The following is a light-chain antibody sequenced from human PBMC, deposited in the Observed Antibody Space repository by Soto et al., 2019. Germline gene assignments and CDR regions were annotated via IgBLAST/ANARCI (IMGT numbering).Light chain of an antibody. CDR1: HSLLYSNAYNY. CDR3: MQGLENLT. Sequence: EIVMSQSPLSLSVTPGEPASFSCRSSHSLLYSNAYNYLDWYLQKPGQSPQLLIYLGSHRASGVPDRFRGSGSCTNFTLKISRVEAEDGGVYYCMQGLENLTFGQGTRLEI. CDR2: LGS. V-gene: IGKV2-28*01. J-gene: IGKJ5*01.